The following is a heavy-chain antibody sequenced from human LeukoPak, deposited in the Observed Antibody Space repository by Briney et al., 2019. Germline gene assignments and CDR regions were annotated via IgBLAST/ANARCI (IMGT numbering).Heavy chain of an antibody. CDR2: INSDGSTA. V-gene: IGHV3-74*01. CDR1: GFSFNTYW. Sequence: PGGSLRLSCAASGFSFNTYWMHWVRQVPGKGQVWVSRINSDGSTANYADAVKGRFTISRDSAKNTLYLEMNSLRAEDTAVYYCAPEGGYSYDYWGQGTLVTVSS. D-gene: IGHD5-18*01. J-gene: IGHJ4*02. CDR3: APEGGYSYDY.